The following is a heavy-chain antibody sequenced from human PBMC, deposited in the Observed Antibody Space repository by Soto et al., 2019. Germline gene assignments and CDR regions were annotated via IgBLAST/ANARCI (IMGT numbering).Heavy chain of an antibody. CDR2: ITWNSGTI. D-gene: IGHD6-13*01. CDR1: GFTFDDYV. V-gene: IGHV3-9*01. Sequence: EMQLVESGGGLVQPGRSLRLSCAASGFTFDDYVMHWVQQGPGKGLEWVSSITWNSGTIDYADSVKGRFTISRDNAKSSLYLQLNSLRTEDTAFYYCAKDRGWGGAPGTLWDFDLWGRGTLVTVSS. CDR3: AKDRGWGGAPGTLWDFDL. J-gene: IGHJ2*01.